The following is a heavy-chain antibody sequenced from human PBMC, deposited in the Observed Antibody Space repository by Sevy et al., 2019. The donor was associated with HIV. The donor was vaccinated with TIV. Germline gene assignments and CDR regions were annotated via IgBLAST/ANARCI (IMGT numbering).Heavy chain of an antibody. CDR3: AATREYYDENSGYFDY. V-gene: IGHV1-24*01. CDR2: FDPEDGET. J-gene: IGHJ4*02. D-gene: IGHD3-22*01. Sequence: ASVKVSCKVSGYTLTNLAMHWVRQAPGQGLEWMGRFDPEDGETIYAKKFQGRLTMTEDTSSDTAYMELNRLRSEDTAVYYCAATREYYDENSGYFDYWGQGTLVTVSS. CDR1: GYTLTNLA.